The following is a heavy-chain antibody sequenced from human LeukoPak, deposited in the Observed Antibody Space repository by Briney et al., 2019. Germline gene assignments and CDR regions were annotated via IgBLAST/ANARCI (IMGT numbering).Heavy chain of an antibody. Sequence: SETLSLTCTVSGGSISSYYWSWIRQPPGKGLEWIGYIYYSGSTNYNPSLKSRVTISGDTSKNQFSLKLSSATAADTAVYYCARELLRHDILTGSYFDYWGQGTLVTVSS. V-gene: IGHV4-59*01. CDR3: ARELLRHDILTGSYFDY. CDR1: GGSISSYY. D-gene: IGHD3-9*01. CDR2: IYYSGST. J-gene: IGHJ4*02.